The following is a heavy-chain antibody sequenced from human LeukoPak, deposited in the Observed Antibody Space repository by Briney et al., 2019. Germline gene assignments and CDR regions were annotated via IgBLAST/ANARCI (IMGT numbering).Heavy chain of an antibody. D-gene: IGHD7-27*01. J-gene: IGHJ4*02. Sequence: GGSLRLSCAASGFKFSNHWMHWVRQSPGKGLVWGARVNNDGSDTSHADSVEGRFTIPRDNAENPLYLQMNSLRVEDTAMYFCARNNWGIDDWGQGTLVTVSS. CDR3: ARNNWGIDD. CDR1: GFKFSNHW. V-gene: IGHV3-74*01. CDR2: VNNDGSDT.